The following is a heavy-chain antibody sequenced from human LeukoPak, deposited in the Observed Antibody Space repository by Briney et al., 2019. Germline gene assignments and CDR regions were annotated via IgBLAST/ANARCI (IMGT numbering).Heavy chain of an antibody. CDR2: MNPNSGNT. D-gene: IGHD3-22*01. Sequence: ASVKVSCKASGYTFTSYDINWVRQATGQGLEWMGWMNPNSGNTGYAQKFQGRVTMTRDTSTSTVYMELSSLRSEDTAVYYCARSSITMIVVVITAPPDYWGQGTLVTVSS. CDR3: ARSSITMIVVVITAPPDY. CDR1: GYTFTSYD. V-gene: IGHV1-8*01. J-gene: IGHJ4*02.